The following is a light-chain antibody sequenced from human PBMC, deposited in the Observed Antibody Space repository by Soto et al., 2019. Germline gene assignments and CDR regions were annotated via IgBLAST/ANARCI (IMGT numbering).Light chain of an antibody. CDR1: SSDIGGYNS. V-gene: IGLV2-14*01. Sequence: QSVLTQPASVSGSPGQSITISCTGTSSDIGGYNSVSWYQQHPGKAPKLVIYAVSNRPSGVSSRFSGSKSGNTASLTMSGLQAEDEATYYCGTWDSRLRANVFGGGTKVTVL. J-gene: IGLJ3*02. CDR2: AVS. CDR3: GTWDSRLRANV.